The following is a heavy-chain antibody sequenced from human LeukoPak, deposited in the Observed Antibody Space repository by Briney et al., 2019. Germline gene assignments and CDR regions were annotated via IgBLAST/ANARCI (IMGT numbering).Heavy chain of an antibody. J-gene: IGHJ5*02. CDR2: IYYSGST. D-gene: IGHD2-2*01. CDR1: GGSISSYY. CDR3: ARLCSSTSCPPYH. Sequence: SETLSLTCTVSGGSISSYYWSWIRQPPGKGLEWIGYIYYSGSTNYNPSLKSRVTISVDTSKNQFSLKLSSVTAADTAAYYCARLCSSTSCPPYHWGQGTLVTVSS. V-gene: IGHV4-59*08.